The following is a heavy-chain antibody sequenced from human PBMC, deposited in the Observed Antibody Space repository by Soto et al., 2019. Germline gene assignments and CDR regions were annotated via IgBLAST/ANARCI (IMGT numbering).Heavy chain of an antibody. V-gene: IGHV4-39*01. CDR1: GGSISSSSYY. Sequence: QLQLQESGPGLVKPSEALCLTCTVSGGSISSSSYYWGWIRQPPGKGLEWIGSIYYSGSTYYNPSLKSRVTISVDTSKTQFSLKLSSVTAADTAVYYCARRDPMGTIGGYFDYWGQGTLVTVSS. J-gene: IGHJ4*02. CDR2: IYYSGST. CDR3: ARRDPMGTIGGYFDY.